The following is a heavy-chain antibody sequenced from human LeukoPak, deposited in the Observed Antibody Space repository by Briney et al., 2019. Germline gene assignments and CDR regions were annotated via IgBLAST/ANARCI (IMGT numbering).Heavy chain of an antibody. CDR3: ARDRAIDIRAYDI. Sequence: GGSLRLSCAASGFAFSGDNMNWVRQAPGKSQEWVSFIGTSGSYIKYADSVKGRFTISRDNAKNSLYLQMNSLRAEDTAMYFCARDRAIDIRAYDIWGQGTMVTVSS. J-gene: IGHJ3*02. CDR1: GFAFSGDN. V-gene: IGHV3-21*01. CDR2: IGTSGSYI. D-gene: IGHD5-12*01.